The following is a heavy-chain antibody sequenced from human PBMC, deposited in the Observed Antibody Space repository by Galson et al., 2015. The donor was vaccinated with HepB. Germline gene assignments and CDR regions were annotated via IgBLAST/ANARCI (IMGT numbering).Heavy chain of an antibody. J-gene: IGHJ4*02. CDR2: ISYDGSNK. V-gene: IGHV3-30-3*01. CDR3: ARDIEQGLVVVAAMTFDY. D-gene: IGHD2-15*01. CDR1: GFTFSSYA. Sequence: SLRLSCAASGFTFSSYAMHWVRQAPGKGLEWVAVISYDGSNKYYADSVKGRFTISRDNSKNTLYLQMNSLRAGDTAVCYCARDIEQGLVVVAAMTFDYWGQGTLVTVSS.